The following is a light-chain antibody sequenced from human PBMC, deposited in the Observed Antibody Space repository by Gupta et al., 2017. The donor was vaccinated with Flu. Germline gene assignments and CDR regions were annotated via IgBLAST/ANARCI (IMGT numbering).Light chain of an antibody. CDR3: QAWDSSTEEV. CDR1: KLGNKN. V-gene: IGLV3-1*01. Sequence: SYELTQPPSVSVSPGQTASITCSGDKLGNKNVCWYQVKPGQSPVLVIYQDNKRPSGIPERFSGSNSGNTATLTISGTQAMDEADYYCQAWDSSTEEVFGGGTNLTVL. J-gene: IGLJ2*01. CDR2: QDN.